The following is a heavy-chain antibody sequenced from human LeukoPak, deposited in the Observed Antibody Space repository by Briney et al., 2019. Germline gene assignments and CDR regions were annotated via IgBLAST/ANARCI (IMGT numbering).Heavy chain of an antibody. CDR2: IYSGGST. Sequence: GGSLRLSCAASGFTVSSNYMSWVRQAPGKGLEWVSVIYSGGSTYYADSVKGRLTISRDNSKNTLYLQMNSLRAEDTAVYYCARGLRAAGTDAFDIWGQGTMVTVSS. V-gene: IGHV3-53*01. D-gene: IGHD6-13*01. CDR3: ARGLRAAGTDAFDI. CDR1: GFTVSSNY. J-gene: IGHJ3*02.